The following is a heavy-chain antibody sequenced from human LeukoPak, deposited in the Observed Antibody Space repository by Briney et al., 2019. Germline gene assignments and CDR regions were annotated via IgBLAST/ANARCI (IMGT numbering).Heavy chain of an antibody. D-gene: IGHD3-22*01. J-gene: IGHJ4*02. CDR3: ARQGDSSGYYPPGYFDY. V-gene: IGHV5-51*01. CDR1: RYGFTSYW. Sequence: GVALQIYSQGSRYGFTSYWIGWVRQMPGQGLEWMGIIYPGDSDTRYSPSFQGQVTISADKSICTAYLEWSSLKASDTAMYYCARQGDSSGYYPPGYFDYWGQGTLVTVSS. CDR2: IYPGDSDT.